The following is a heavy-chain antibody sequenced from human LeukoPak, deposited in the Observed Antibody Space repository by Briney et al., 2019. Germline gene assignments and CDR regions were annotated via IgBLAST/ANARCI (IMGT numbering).Heavy chain of an antibody. J-gene: IGHJ4*02. CDR2: IYYSGST. CDR1: GGSFSGYY. V-gene: IGHV4-59*12. CDR3: AREGYYYDSSGNYFRGFGLDY. Sequence: SETLSLTCAVYGGSFSGYYWSWIRQPPGKGLEWIGYIYYSGSTNYNPSLKSRVTISVDTSKNQFSLKLSSVTAADTAVYYCAREGYYYDSSGNYFRGFGLDYWGQGTLVTVSS. D-gene: IGHD3-22*01.